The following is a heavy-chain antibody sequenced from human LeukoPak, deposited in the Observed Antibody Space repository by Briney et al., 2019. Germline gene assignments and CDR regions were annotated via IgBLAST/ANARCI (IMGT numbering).Heavy chain of an antibody. CDR2: IKTDGSET. D-gene: IGHD1-14*01. V-gene: IGHV3-7*01. J-gene: IGHJ3*02. Sequence: GGSLRLSCAASGFSFSAYWMGWVRQVPGKGLEWVANIKTDGSETHYVDSVRGRFTISRDNAQNSLYLQMNGLRAEDTAVYYCARTAGPLPFDIWGQGTMVTVSS. CDR3: ARTAGPLPFDI. CDR1: GFSFSAYW.